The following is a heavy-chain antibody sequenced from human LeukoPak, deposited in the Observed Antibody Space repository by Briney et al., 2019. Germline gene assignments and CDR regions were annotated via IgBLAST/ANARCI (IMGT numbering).Heavy chain of an antibody. V-gene: IGHV3-23*01. CDR1: GFTFSSHA. Sequence: GGSLRLSCAASGFTFSSHAMTWVRQAPGKGLEWGASITGRGGSTFYAASVKGRFTISRDNSKNTLYLQMNSLRAEDTAMYHCARALSAMVPDYWGQGTLLTVSS. CDR3: ARALSAMVPDY. D-gene: IGHD5-18*01. J-gene: IGHJ4*02. CDR2: ITGRGGST.